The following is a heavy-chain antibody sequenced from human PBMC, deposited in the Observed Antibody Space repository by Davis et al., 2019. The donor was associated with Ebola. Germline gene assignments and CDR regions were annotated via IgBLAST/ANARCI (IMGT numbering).Heavy chain of an antibody. V-gene: IGHV1-2*04. D-gene: IGHD1-26*01. CDR3: ARGGGSSKRTMGY. Sequence: ASVKVSCKASGYTFTSYDINWVRQATGQGLEWMGWINPNSGGTNYAQKFQGWVTMTRDTSISTAYMELSRLRSDATAVYYCARGGGSSKRTMGYWGQGTLVTVSS. CDR1: GYTFTSYD. CDR2: INPNSGGT. J-gene: IGHJ4*02.